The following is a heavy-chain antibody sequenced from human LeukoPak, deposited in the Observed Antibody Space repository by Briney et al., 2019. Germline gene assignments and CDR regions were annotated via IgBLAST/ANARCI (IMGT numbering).Heavy chain of an antibody. D-gene: IGHD6-13*01. J-gene: IGHJ6*03. CDR1: GFTFSSFW. CDR2: IKQDGSEK. CDR3: ARDSSSWLYYYYYYMDV. Sequence: GGSLRLSCAVSGFTFSSFWMSWVRQAPGKGLEWVADIKQDGSEKYYVDSVKGRFTISRDNAKNSLYLQMNSLRAEDTAVYYCARDSSSWLYYYYYYMDVWGKGTTVTVSS. V-gene: IGHV3-7*01.